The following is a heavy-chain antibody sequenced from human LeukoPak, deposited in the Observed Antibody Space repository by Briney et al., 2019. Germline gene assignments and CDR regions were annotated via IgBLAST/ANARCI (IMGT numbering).Heavy chain of an antibody. CDR3: SSGYYYDDYGMDV. CDR1: GFTFSDSA. D-gene: IGHD1-1*01. CDR2: IRSKAKNYAT. V-gene: IGHV3-73*01. J-gene: IGHJ6*02. Sequence: GGSLRLSCAASGFTFSDSAVHWVRQAPGKGLEWVGRIRSKAKNYATVYDASVKGRFAISRDDSKNTAYLQMNSLKTEDAAVYYCSSGYYYDDYGMDVWGQGTTVTVSS.